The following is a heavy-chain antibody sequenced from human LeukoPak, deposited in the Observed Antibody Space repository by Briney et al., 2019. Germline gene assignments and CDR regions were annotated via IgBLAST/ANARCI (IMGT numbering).Heavy chain of an antibody. CDR1: GFTVSDYS. V-gene: IGHV3-21*01. J-gene: IGHJ4*02. D-gene: IGHD3-10*01. CDR3: ARDSSPSDLTMVRVVLFDC. CDR2: ISNDSTYI. Sequence: GGSLRLSCAASGFTVSDYSIKWVRRARGKGLQCVSSISNDSTYIYCANSVKGRFSISRDNAKNSLYLQMNSLRVEDTGVYYCARDSSPSDLTMVRVVLFDCWGQGSLVTVSS.